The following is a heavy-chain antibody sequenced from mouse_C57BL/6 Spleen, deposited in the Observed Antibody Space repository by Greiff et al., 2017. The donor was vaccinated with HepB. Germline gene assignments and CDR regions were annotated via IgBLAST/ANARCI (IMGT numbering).Heavy chain of an antibody. CDR2: IDPSDSYT. Sequence: QVQLKQPGAELVMPGASVKLSCKASGYTFTSYWMHWVKQRPGQGLEWIGEIDPSDSYTNYNQKFKGKSTLTVDKSSRTAYLQRSSLTSDDSAVYYCARSPYSNHEGAMDYWGQGTSVTVSS. D-gene: IGHD2-5*01. CDR3: ARSPYSNHEGAMDY. CDR1: GYTFTSYW. V-gene: IGHV1-69*01. J-gene: IGHJ4*01.